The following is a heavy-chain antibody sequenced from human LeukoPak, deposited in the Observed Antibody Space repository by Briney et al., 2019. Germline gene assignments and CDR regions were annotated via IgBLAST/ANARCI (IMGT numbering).Heavy chain of an antibody. V-gene: IGHV4-59*01. CDR1: GGSLSSYY. Sequence: SETLSLTCTVSGGSLSSYYWSWIRQPPGKGLEWIGYIYYSGSTNYNPSLKSRVTISVDTSKNHFSLKLSSVTAADTAVYYCARADSSGYYHIRDYYYYGMDVWGQGTTVTVSS. CDR3: ARADSSGYYHIRDYYYYGMDV. CDR2: IYYSGST. D-gene: IGHD3-22*01. J-gene: IGHJ6*02.